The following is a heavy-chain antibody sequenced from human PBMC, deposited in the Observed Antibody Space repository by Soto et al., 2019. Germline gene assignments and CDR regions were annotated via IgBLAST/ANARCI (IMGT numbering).Heavy chain of an antibody. CDR1: GYSFTSYW. V-gene: IGHV5-51*01. CDR2: IYPGDSDT. CDR3: AKWGGDYCSSTSCYLGRHGDHPDAFDI. Sequence: GESLKISCKGSGYSFTSYWIGWVRQMPGKGLEWMGIIYPGDSDTRYSPSFQGQVTISADKSISTAYLQWSSLKASDTALDYCAKWGGDYCSSTSCYLGRHGDHPDAFDIWGQGTMVTVSS. J-gene: IGHJ3*02. D-gene: IGHD2-2*01.